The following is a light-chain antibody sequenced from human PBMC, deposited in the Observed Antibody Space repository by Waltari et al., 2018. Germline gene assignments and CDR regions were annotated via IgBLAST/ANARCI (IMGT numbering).Light chain of an antibody. CDR3: SSFTSSATWV. CDR1: NSDIGGYNY. J-gene: IGLJ3*02. CDR2: GVS. Sequence: QSALTQPASLSGSPRQSITISCTGTNSDIGGYNYVSWYQHHSGKAPKLMIFGVSDRPSGVSNRFSGSKSGNTASLTISDLQADDEADYYCSSFTSSATWVFGGGTKLTVL. V-gene: IGLV2-14*03.